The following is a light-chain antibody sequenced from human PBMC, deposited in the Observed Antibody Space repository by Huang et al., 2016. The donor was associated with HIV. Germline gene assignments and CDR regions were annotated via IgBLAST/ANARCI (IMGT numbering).Light chain of an antibody. CDR3: RQYTNWPRT. CDR2: GAS. J-gene: IGKJ1*01. CDR1: QSVSSN. V-gene: IGKV3-15*01. Sequence: EIVMTQSPATLSVFPGERATLSCRASQSVSSNLAWYQQKPGQSPRLLLYGASTRATGIPARFSGNETGTEFTLTISSLQSEDFAVYYCRQYTNWPRTCGQGTKVEIK.